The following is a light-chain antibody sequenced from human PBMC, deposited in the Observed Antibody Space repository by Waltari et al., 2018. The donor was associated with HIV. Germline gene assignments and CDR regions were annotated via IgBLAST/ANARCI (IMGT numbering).Light chain of an antibody. V-gene: IGKV3-15*01. CDR1: QSIASN. J-gene: IGKJ2*01. CDR2: GAS. Sequence: EVVMTQSPATLSVSPGERATLPCRASQSIASNLAWYQQKPGQTPRLLIYGASTRATGIPARFSGSGFGTEFSLTISSLQSEDFAVYYCQQYNSWPPGYTFGQGTKLEIK. CDR3: QQYNSWPPGYT.